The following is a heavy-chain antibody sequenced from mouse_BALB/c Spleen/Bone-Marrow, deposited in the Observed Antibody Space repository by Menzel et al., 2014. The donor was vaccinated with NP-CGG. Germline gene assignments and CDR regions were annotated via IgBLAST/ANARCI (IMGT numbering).Heavy chain of an antibody. CDR3: ANLGRYAMDY. CDR1: GYTFTDYY. Sequence: VQLVESGPELVKPGASVKISCKASGYTFTDYYINWVKQKPGQGLEWIGWIYPGSGNTKYNEKFKGKATLTVDTSSSTAYMQLSSLTSEDTAVYFRANLGRYAMDYWGQGTSVTVSS. D-gene: IGHD3-1*01. V-gene: IGHV1-84*02. CDR2: IYPGSGNT. J-gene: IGHJ4*01.